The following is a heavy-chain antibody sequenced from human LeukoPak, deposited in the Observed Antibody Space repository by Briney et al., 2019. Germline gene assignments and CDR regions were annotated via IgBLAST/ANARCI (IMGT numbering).Heavy chain of an antibody. J-gene: IGHJ5*02. D-gene: IGHD5-18*01. CDR3: ARGFVSGYSYGYNWFDP. Sequence: ASVKVSCKASGNTFTNYYMHWVRQAPGQGLEWMGIIMSSAGSITYAQKFQGRVTTTRDMSTRTVYMELSSLRSEDTAVYYCARGFVSGYSYGYNWFDPWGQGTLVTVSS. CDR2: IMSSAGSI. V-gene: IGHV1-46*01. CDR1: GNTFTNYY.